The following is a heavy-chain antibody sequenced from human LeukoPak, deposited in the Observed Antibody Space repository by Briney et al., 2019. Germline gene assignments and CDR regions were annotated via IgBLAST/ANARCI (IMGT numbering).Heavy chain of an antibody. V-gene: IGHV4-59*01. D-gene: IGHD6-13*01. CDR3: ARDRGSSSGNDAFDI. J-gene: IGHJ3*02. Sequence: PSETLSLTCTVSGGSISSYCWSWIRQPPGKGLEWIGYIYYSGSTNYNPSLKSRVTISVDTSKNQFSLKLSSVTAADTAVYYCARDRGSSSGNDAFDIWGQGTMVTVSS. CDR1: GGSISSYC. CDR2: IYYSGST.